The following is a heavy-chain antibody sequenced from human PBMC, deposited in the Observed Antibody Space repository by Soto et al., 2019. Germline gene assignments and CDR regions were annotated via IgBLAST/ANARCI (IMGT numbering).Heavy chain of an antibody. D-gene: IGHD6-13*01. J-gene: IGHJ6*02. V-gene: IGHV3-23*01. CDR1: GLTFSSFA. CDR3: AKGHSSSPSPQYYYYGMDV. CDR2: ISGSGGST. Sequence: VGSLRLSCAASGLTFSSFAMSWVRQAPGKGLEWVSGISGSGGSTYHADSVKGRFIISRDNSKNVLYLQMNSVRAEDTAVYYCAKGHSSSPSPQYYYYGMDVWGQGTTVTVSS.